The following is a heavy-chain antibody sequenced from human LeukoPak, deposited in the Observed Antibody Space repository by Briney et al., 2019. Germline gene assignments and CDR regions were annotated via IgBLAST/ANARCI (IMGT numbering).Heavy chain of an antibody. CDR3: AREATVAVAFDY. D-gene: IGHD6-19*01. J-gene: IGHJ4*02. CDR1: GGSISSGGYY. CDR2: IYYSGST. Sequence: SQTLSLTCTVSGGSISSGGYYGSWIRQHPGKGLEWIGYIYYSGSTYYNPSLKSRVTISVDTSKNQFSLKLSSVTAADTAVYYCAREATVAVAFDYWGQGTLVTVSS. V-gene: IGHV4-31*03.